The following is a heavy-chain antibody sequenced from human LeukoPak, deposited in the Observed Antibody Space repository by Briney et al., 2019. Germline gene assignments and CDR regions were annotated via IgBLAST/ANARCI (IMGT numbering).Heavy chain of an antibody. V-gene: IGHV3-23*01. Sequence: GGSLRLSCAASGFTFSSYAMSWVRQAPGKGLEWVSAIIGSGGSTYYADSVKGRFTISRDNSKNTLYLQMNSLTAEDTAVYYCAKDPRAPGIRLYYFDYWGQGTLVTVSS. J-gene: IGHJ4*02. CDR1: GFTFSSYA. CDR2: IIGSGGST. D-gene: IGHD5-12*01. CDR3: AKDPRAPGIRLYYFDY.